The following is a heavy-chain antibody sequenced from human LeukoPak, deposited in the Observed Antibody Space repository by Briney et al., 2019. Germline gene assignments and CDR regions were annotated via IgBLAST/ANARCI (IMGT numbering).Heavy chain of an antibody. D-gene: IGHD2-21*02. CDR3: ARDGAYCGGDCYSGRDYYYGMDV. CDR2: ISSSGSTI. Sequence: GGSLRLSCAASGFTFRIFGLNWVRQAPGKGPEWVSYISSSGSTIYYADSVKGRFTISRDNAKNSLYLQMNSLRAEDTAVYYCARDGAYCGGDCYSGRDYYYGMDVWGQGTTVTVSS. CDR1: GFTFRIFG. J-gene: IGHJ6*02. V-gene: IGHV3-48*04.